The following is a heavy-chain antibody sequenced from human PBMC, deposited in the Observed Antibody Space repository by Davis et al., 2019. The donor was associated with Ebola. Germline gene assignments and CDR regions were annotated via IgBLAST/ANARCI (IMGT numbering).Heavy chain of an antibody. D-gene: IGHD2-2*01. CDR1: GGSISSYY. Sequence: MPSETLSLTCTVSGGSISSYYWSWIRQPPGKGLEWIGYIYYSGSTNYNPSLKSRVTISVDRSKNQFSLKLSSVTAADTAVYYCVRGGYCSSTSCQLSDYWGQGTLVTVSS. J-gene: IGHJ4*02. CDR3: VRGGYCSSTSCQLSDY. V-gene: IGHV4-59*12. CDR2: IYYSGST.